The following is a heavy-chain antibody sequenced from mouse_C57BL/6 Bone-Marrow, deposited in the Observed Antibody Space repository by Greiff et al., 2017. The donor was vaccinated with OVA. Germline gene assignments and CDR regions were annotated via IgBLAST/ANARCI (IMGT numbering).Heavy chain of an antibody. V-gene: IGHV3-8*01. CDR1: VYSITSDY. J-gene: IGHJ4*01. Sequence: EVQLQQSGPGLAKPSQTLSLTCSVTVYSITSDYWNWIRKFPGNKLEYMGYISYSGITYYNPSLKSRISITRDTSKNQYYLQLNSVTTEDTATYYGARSLYYGSSHYAMDYWGQGTSVTVSS. CDR3: ARSLYYGSSHYAMDY. CDR2: ISYSGIT. D-gene: IGHD1-1*01.